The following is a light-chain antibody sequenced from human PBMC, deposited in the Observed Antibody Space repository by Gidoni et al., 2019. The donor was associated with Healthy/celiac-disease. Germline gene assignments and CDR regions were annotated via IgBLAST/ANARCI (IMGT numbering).Light chain of an antibody. V-gene: IGKV1-5*03. CDR1: QSIRSW. J-gene: IGKJ4*01. CDR3: QQSLT. Sequence: DIQMTQSPSTLSASVGDRVTITCRASQSIRSWLAWYQQKPGKAPKLLIYKASSLESGVPSRFSGSGSGTEFTLTISSLQPDDFATYYCQQSLTFGGGTKVEIK. CDR2: KAS.